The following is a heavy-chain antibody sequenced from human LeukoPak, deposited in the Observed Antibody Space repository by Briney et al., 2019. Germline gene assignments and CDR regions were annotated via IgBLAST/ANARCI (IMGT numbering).Heavy chain of an antibody. D-gene: IGHD3-16*02. CDR3: ASGYRSGPICA. CDR2: ISGSGSSS. V-gene: IGHV3-48*01. Sequence: GGSLRLSGAASGFTFSSYGISWVRQAPGKELEWVSYISGSGSSSYHADSVKGRFSISRDNSKNSLYLQMNSLRAEDTAMYFCASGYRSGPICAWGQGTLVTVSS. CDR1: GFTFSSYG. J-gene: IGHJ4*02.